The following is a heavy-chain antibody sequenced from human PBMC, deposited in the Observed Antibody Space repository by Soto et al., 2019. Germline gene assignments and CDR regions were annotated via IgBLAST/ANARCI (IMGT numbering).Heavy chain of an antibody. V-gene: IGHV3-30-3*01. CDR2: ISYDGSNK. CDR1: GVTFGNYA. J-gene: IGHJ1*01. Sequence: AGLSMRLCNAASGVTFGNYAMHWVLQATSKGLEWVAVISYDGSNKYYADSVKGRFTISRDNSKNTLYLQMNSLRAEDTAVYYCARDLFSGGNSGLHEYWGQGTLVTVSS. D-gene: IGHD2-21*02. CDR3: ARDLFSGGNSGLHEY.